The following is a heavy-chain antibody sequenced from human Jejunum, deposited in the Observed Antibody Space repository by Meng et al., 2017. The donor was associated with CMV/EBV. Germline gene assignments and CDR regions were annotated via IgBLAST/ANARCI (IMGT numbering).Heavy chain of an antibody. D-gene: IGHD4-11*01. V-gene: IGHV2-5*04. CDR2: LTRDGDD. CDR3: IRTLASAIDYTWGTPDYTWRTPDY. Sequence: VGRIRQPPGQGLEWLALLTRDGDDRYTASLGSRLTITKDTTKNQVNLTMTNMDPMDTDTYYCIRTLASAIDYTWGTPDYTWRTPDYWGQGTLVTVSS. J-gene: IGHJ4*02.